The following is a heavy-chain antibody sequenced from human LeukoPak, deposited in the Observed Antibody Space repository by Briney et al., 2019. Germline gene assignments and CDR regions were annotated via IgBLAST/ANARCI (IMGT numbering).Heavy chain of an antibody. Sequence: GGSLRLSCAASGFTFSTYWMSWVRQAPGEGLEWVANIKIDGSEKYYVDSVKGRFTISRDNAKNSLYLQMNSLRVEDTAVYYCARGVDIVATIWDYWGQGTLVTVSS. CDR3: ARGVDIVATIWDY. D-gene: IGHD5-12*01. J-gene: IGHJ4*02. V-gene: IGHV3-7*03. CDR2: IKIDGSEK. CDR1: GFTFSTYW.